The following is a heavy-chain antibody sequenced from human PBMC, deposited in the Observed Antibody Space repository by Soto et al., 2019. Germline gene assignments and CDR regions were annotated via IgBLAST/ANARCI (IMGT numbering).Heavy chain of an antibody. CDR2: VKWNGGST. Sequence: EVQLVESGGGVLRPGGSLRLSCGASGFTFDDYGMSWARQAPGKGLEWVSGVKWNGGSTGYADSVKGRFTISRDNAKNSLYLQMNSLRAEDTAFYYCVRGASLNFDYWGQGTLVTVSS. J-gene: IGHJ4*02. D-gene: IGHD1-26*01. CDR3: VRGASLNFDY. V-gene: IGHV3-20*04. CDR1: GFTFDDYG.